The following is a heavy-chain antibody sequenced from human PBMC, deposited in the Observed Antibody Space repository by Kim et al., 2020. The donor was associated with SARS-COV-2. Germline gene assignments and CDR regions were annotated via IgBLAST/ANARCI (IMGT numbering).Heavy chain of an antibody. CDR1: GFTFSSYG. CDR2: IWYDGSNK. CDR3: AREEGFGYPQNYFDY. J-gene: IGHJ4*02. Sequence: GGSLRLSCAASGFTFSSYGMHWVRQAPGKGLEWVAVIWYDGSNKYYADSVKGRFTISRDNSKNTLYLQMNSLRAEDTAVYYCAREEGFGYPQNYFDYWGQGTLVTVSS. V-gene: IGHV3-33*01. D-gene: IGHD3-22*01.